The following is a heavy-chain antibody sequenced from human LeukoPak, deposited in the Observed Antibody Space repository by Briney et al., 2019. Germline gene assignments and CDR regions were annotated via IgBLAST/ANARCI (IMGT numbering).Heavy chain of an antibody. Sequence: TPSLTCTVSGGSISSGDYYWSWIRQPPGKGLEWIGYIYYSGSTYYNPSLKSRVTISVDTSKNQFSLKLSSVTAADTAVYYCARAALPYSTAGGAFDYWGQGTLVTVSS. CDR2: IYYSGST. D-gene: IGHD6-13*01. CDR3: ARAALPYSTAGGAFDY. CDR1: GGSISSGDYY. J-gene: IGHJ4*02. V-gene: IGHV4-30-4*01.